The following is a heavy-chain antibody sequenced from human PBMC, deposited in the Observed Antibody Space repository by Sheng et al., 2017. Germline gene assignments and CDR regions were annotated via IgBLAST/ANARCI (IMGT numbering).Heavy chain of an antibody. V-gene: IGHV3-73*02. CDR2: IRSKANNYAT. CDR1: GFIFSGSA. CDR3: SRGSANYSVY. J-gene: IGHJ4*02. Sequence: EVQLVESGGGLVQPGGSLKLSCAASGFIFSGSAIHWVRQASGKGLEWLGRIRSKANNYATTYAASVTGRFTISRDDAKNTAYLQMNSVKIEDTAVYYCSRGSANYSVYWGQGALVTVSS. D-gene: IGHD2-15*01.